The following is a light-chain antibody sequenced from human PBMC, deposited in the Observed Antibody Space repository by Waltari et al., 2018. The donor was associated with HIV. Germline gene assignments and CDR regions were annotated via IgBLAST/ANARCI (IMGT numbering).Light chain of an antibody. CDR2: KDT. CDR1: ALANQH. J-gene: IGLJ3*02. CDR3: QSADGSGTWV. Sequence: SSELIQPPSVSVSPGQKDRITWYGDALANQHVDWYQQKTGQAPVVVIYKDTGRPSGIPERFSGSSSGTIVTLSISGVQAEDEADYYCQSADGSGTWVFGGVTKLTVL. V-gene: IGLV3-25*03.